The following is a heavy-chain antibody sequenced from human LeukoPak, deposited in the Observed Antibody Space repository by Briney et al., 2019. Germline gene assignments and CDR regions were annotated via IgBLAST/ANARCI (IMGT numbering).Heavy chain of an antibody. CDR2: IKQDGSEK. V-gene: IGHV3-7*01. Sequence: GRSLRLSCAASGFTFSSYAMSWVRQAPGKRLEWVANIKQDGSEKYYVDSVKGRFTISRDNAKNSLYLQMNSLRAEDTAVYYCARDHGGYYYDRAEQGDAFDIWGQGTMVTVSS. D-gene: IGHD3-10*02. J-gene: IGHJ3*02. CDR3: ARDHGGYYYDRAEQGDAFDI. CDR1: GFTFSSYA.